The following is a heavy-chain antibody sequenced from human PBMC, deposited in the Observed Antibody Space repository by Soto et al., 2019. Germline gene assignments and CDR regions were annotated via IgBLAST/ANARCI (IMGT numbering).Heavy chain of an antibody. V-gene: IGHV4-59*08. CDR3: ARAYSSSAFDY. J-gene: IGHJ4*02. CDR1: GGSISSYY. Sequence: SETLSLTCTVSGGSISSYYWSWIRQPPGKGLEWIGYIYYSGSTNYNPSLKSRVTISVDTSKNQFSLKLSSVTAADTATYYCARAYSSSAFDYWGQGTLVTVSS. CDR2: IYYSGST. D-gene: IGHD6-6*01.